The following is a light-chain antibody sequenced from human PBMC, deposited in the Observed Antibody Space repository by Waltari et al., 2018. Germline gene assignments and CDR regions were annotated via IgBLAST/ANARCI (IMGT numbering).Light chain of an antibody. Sequence: DIQMTQSPSSLSASVGDTVTITCRASQSISSWLDWYQQEPGKAPNLLIYKASNLQSGVPSRFSGSGSGTEFTLTISSLQPEDFATYYCLQYSSGPYSFGQGTKLEIK. J-gene: IGKJ2*03. CDR3: LQYSSGPYS. V-gene: IGKV1-5*01. CDR2: KAS. CDR1: QSISSW.